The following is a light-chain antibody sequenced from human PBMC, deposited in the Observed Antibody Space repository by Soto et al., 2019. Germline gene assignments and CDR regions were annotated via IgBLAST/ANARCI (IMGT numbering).Light chain of an antibody. CDR3: QQYNSYPWT. CDR1: QSISSW. CDR2: DAS. Sequence: DIQMTQSPSSLSASVGDRVTISCRASQSISSWLAWYQQKPGKAPNLLIFDASTLETGVPSRFSGSEAETEFTLTISGLQPDDFATYYCQQYNSYPWTFGQGTRLEIK. V-gene: IGKV1-5*01. J-gene: IGKJ5*01.